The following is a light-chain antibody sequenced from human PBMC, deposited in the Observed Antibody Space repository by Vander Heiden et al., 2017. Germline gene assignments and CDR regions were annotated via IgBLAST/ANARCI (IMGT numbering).Light chain of an antibody. J-gene: IGLJ2*01. Sequence: SYELPHPLSVPVSLAQTARITCGGNNIGSKNVHWYQQKPGQAPVMAIYRDSNRPAGIPERFSGSNSGNTATLTISRAQAGDEADYYCQVWDSSTVVFGGGTKLTVL. CDR2: RDS. CDR3: QVWDSSTVV. V-gene: IGLV3-9*01. CDR1: NIGSKN.